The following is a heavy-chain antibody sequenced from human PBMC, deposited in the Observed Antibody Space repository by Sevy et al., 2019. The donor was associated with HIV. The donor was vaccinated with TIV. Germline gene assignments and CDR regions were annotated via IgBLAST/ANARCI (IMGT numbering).Heavy chain of an antibody. Sequence: SETLSLTCAVSGGSISSYYWSWIRQPPGKALEWIGYINYSGSTSYNPSLKSRVTISVDTSKNQFSLKLSSVTAADTAVYYCARRRGVFDYWGQGTLVTVSS. CDR3: ARRRGVFDY. D-gene: IGHD3-10*01. V-gene: IGHV4-59*01. CDR2: INYSGST. J-gene: IGHJ4*02. CDR1: GGSISSYY.